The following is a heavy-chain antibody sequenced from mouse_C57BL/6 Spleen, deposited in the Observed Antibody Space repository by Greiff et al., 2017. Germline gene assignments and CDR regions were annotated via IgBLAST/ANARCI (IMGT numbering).Heavy chain of an antibody. Sequence: EVKLMESGGGLVKPGGSLKLSCAASGFTFSSYAMSWVRQTPEKRLEWVATISDGGSYTYYPDNVKGRFTISRDNAKNNLYLQMSHLKSEDTAMYYCARVREITTVVDWYFDVWGTGTTVTVSS. D-gene: IGHD1-1*01. J-gene: IGHJ1*03. CDR2: ISDGGSYT. CDR3: ARVREITTVVDWYFDV. CDR1: GFTFSSYA. V-gene: IGHV5-4*03.